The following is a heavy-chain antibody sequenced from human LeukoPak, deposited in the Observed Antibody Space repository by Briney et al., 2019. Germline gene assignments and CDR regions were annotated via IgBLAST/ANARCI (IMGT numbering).Heavy chain of an antibody. V-gene: IGHV3-48*01. CDR1: GLTFSSYS. CDR2: ISSSSSNI. Sequence: PGGSMRLSCAASGLTFSSYSMNWVRQAPGRGLEWVSYISSSSSNIYYRDSVEGRSIISRHNSKHSLYLQVNSQRAEHTAVYFCGSLSQLRFLEWLSPFNDREYWGHRKLVTASS. J-gene: IGHJ4*01. D-gene: IGHD3-3*01. CDR3: GSLSQLRFLEWLSPFNDREY.